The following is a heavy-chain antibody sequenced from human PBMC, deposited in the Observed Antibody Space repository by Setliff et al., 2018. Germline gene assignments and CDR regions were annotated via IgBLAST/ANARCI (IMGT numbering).Heavy chain of an antibody. CDR3: ARASSGWYSAYYYYMDV. Sequence: SETLSLTCAVYGGSFSGYYWSWIRQPPGKGLEWIGCMYHSGSTYYNPSLKSRVTISIDTSKNSFSLKLASVTAADTAVYYCARASSGWYSAYYYYMDVWGKGTTVTVSS. V-gene: IGHV4-34*01. CDR1: GGSFSGYY. CDR2: MYHSGST. D-gene: IGHD6-19*01. J-gene: IGHJ6*03.